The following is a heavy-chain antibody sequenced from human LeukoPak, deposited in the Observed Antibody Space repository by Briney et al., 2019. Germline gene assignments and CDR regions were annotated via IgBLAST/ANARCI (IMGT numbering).Heavy chain of an antibody. CDR3: ARASGGYDLPFDY. Sequence: GASVKVSCKASGGTFSSYAISWVRQAPGQGLEWMGGIIPIFGTANYAQKFQGRVTITTDESTSTAYMELSSLRSEDTAVYYYARASGGYDLPFDYWGQGTLVTVSS. J-gene: IGHJ4*02. V-gene: IGHV1-69*05. CDR1: GGTFSSYA. D-gene: IGHD5-12*01. CDR2: IIPIFGTA.